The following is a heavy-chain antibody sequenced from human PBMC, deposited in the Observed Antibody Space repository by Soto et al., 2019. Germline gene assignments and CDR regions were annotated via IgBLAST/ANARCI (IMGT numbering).Heavy chain of an antibody. D-gene: IGHD5-12*01. CDR3: ARAFGGYSGYVLGEHYYYYGMDV. CDR2: INHSGST. J-gene: IGHJ6*02. CDR1: GGSFSGYI. Sequence: PSETLSLTCDVYGGSFSGYIWTWIRQTPGKGLQWIGQINHSGSTNYNPSLKSRVTISVDTSKNQFSLKLSSVTAADTAVYYCARAFGGYSGYVLGEHYYYYGMDVWGQGTTVTVSS. V-gene: IGHV4-34*01.